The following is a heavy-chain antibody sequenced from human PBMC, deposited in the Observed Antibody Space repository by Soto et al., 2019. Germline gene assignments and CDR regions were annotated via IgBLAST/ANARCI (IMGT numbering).Heavy chain of an antibody. D-gene: IGHD2-2*01. V-gene: IGHV3-33*01. Sequence: QVQLVESGGGVVQPGRSLRLSCAASGFTFSSYGMHWVRQAPGKGLEWVAVIWYDGSNKYYADSVKGRFTISRDNSKNTLYLQMNSLRAEDTAVYYCARSERYCSSTSCSCFDYWGQGTLVTVSS. CDR2: IWYDGSNK. CDR3: ARSERYCSSTSCSCFDY. CDR1: GFTFSSYG. J-gene: IGHJ4*02.